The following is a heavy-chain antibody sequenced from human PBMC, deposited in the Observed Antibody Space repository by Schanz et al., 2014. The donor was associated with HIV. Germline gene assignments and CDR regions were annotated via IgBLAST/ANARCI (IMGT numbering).Heavy chain of an antibody. D-gene: IGHD5-18*01. CDR2: MSHDGFSK. J-gene: IGHJ2*01. Sequence: QVQLVESGGGVVQPGRSLRLSCTASGLTFSSSIMHWVRQAPGKGLEWVAGMSHDGFSKYFADSVKGRFTISRDNAKNTLYLQMNSLRAEDTAVYYCAKDVQLWSPWYFDLWGRGTLVTVSS. CDR3: AKDVQLWSPWYFDL. V-gene: IGHV3-30-3*01. CDR1: GLTFSSSI.